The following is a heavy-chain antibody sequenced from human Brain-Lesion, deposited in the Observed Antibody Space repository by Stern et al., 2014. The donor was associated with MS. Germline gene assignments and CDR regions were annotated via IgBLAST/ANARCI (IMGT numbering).Heavy chain of an antibody. J-gene: IGHJ4*02. Sequence: VQLVESGGGLVQPGGSLKLSCAASGFIFRASGIHWVRQASGKGLEWVGRIRGKGNNYATDYAASVKGRFTISRDDSRNTAYLQMSSLMTEDTAIYYCTRQGPAPVDDFDYWGQGTLVTVSS. CDR3: TRQGPAPVDDFDY. CDR2: IRGKGNNYAT. CDR1: GFIFRASG. V-gene: IGHV3-73*01.